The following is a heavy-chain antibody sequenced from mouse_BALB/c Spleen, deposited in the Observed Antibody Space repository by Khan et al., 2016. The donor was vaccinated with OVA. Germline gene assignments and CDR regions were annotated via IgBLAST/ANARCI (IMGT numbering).Heavy chain of an antibody. Sequence: EVQLVESGRDVVKPGGSLTLSCAASGFTFSTYGMSWVRQPPDKRLEWVATVSTCGHYTYYSDTEKVRFTISRDNANKTLYMQMSMLKAEDTAIFYCARLAYYYDSEGFAYWGQGTLVTVSA. J-gene: IGHJ3*01. CDR3: ARLAYYYDSEGFAY. D-gene: IGHD1-1*01. V-gene: IGHV5-6*01. CDR1: GFTFSTYG. CDR2: VSTCGHYT.